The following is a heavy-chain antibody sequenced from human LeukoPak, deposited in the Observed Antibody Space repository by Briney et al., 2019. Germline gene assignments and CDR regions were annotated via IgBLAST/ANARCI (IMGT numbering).Heavy chain of an antibody. D-gene: IGHD3-10*01. V-gene: IGHV3-23*01. CDR3: ARGGYYGSGRDAFDI. CDR2: ISGSGGST. J-gene: IGHJ3*02. CDR1: GFTFSSYA. Sequence: PGGSLRLSCAASGFTFSSYAMSWVRQAPGKGLEWVSAISGSGGSTYYADSVKGRFTISRDNSKNTLYLQMNSLRAGDTAVYYCARGGYYGSGRDAFDIWGQGTMVTVSS.